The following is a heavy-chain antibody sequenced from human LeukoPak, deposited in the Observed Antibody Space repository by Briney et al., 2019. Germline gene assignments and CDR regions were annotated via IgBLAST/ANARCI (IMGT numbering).Heavy chain of an antibody. CDR1: GDSINNSHYY. D-gene: IGHD2-2*01. CDR2: IYYSEST. J-gene: IGHJ5*02. Sequence: PSETLSLTCTVSGDSINNSHYYWRSIRQPPGKVLEWTGNIYYSESTYYNPSLMSRLTISLHTPKNQCSLKLSSLTATDTAVYYCARRGYCSSTSCYEYWFDPWGQGTLVTVSS. CDR3: ARRGYCSSTSCYEYWFDP. V-gene: IGHV4-39*01.